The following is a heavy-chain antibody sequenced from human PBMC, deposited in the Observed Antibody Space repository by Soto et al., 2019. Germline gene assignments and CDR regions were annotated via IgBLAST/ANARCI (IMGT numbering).Heavy chain of an antibody. V-gene: IGHV3-30-3*01. CDR1: GFTFSSYA. CDR3: AREDKQLVSFDY. D-gene: IGHD6-13*01. Sequence: GGSLRLSCAASGFTFSSYAMHWVRQAPGKGLEWVAVISYDGSNIYYADSVKGRFTISRDNSKNTLYLQMNSLRAEDTAVYYCAREDKQLVSFDYWGQGTLVTVSS. J-gene: IGHJ4*02. CDR2: ISYDGSNI.